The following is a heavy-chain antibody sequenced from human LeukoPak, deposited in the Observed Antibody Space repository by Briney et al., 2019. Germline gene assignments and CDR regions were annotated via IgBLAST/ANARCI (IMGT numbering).Heavy chain of an antibody. CDR2: ISYDGSNK. D-gene: IGHD3-3*01. CDR3: ARVVVISDFWSGYPTGLYYYYYGMDV. V-gene: IGHV3-30-3*01. J-gene: IGHJ6*02. Sequence: GRSLRLSCAASGFTFSSYAMHWVCQAPGKGLEWVAVISYDGSNKYYADSVKGRFTISRDNSKNTLYLQMNSLRAEDTAVYYCARVVVISDFWSGYPTGLYYYYYGMDVWGQGTTVTVSS. CDR1: GFTFSSYA.